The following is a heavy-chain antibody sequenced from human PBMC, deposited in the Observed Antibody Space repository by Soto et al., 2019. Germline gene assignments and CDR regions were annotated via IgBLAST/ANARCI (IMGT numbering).Heavy chain of an antibody. V-gene: IGHV3-74*01. D-gene: IGHD1-26*01. CDR3: ARRGGSYAAGDFDS. CDR1: GFTFSSYW. J-gene: IGHJ4*02. CDR2: INSDGSTT. Sequence: GGSLRLSCAASGFTFSSYWMHWVRQAPGKGLVWVSLINSDGSTTSYADSVKGRFTISRDNAKNTLYLQMSSLRAEDTAVYYCARRGGSYAAGDFDSWGQGTLVTVSS.